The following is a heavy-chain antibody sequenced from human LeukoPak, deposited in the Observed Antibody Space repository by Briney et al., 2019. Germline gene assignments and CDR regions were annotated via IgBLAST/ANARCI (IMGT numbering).Heavy chain of an antibody. CDR3: ARGHLDRLYSGYDDY. J-gene: IGHJ4*02. CDR2: INHSGST. V-gene: IGHV4-34*01. Sequence: SETLSLTCAVYGGSFSGYYWSWIRQPPGKGLEWIGEINHSGSTNYNPSLKSRVTISVDTSKNQFSLKLSSVTAADTAVYYCARGHLDRLYSGYDDYWGQGTLVTVPS. CDR1: GGSFSGYY. D-gene: IGHD5-12*01.